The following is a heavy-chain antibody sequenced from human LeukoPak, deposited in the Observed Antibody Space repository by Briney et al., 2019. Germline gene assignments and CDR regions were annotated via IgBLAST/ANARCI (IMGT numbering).Heavy chain of an antibody. Sequence: SGPTLVNPTETFTLTCTVSGFSLSNARMGVSWIRQPPGKALEWLAHTFSNDEKSYSTSLKSRLTISKDTSKSQVVLTMTNMDPVDTATYYCARIRGYGPYFDYWGQGTLVTVSS. J-gene: IGHJ4*02. CDR1: GFSLSNARMG. CDR3: ARIRGYGPYFDY. D-gene: IGHD5-12*01. V-gene: IGHV2-26*01. CDR2: TFSNDEK.